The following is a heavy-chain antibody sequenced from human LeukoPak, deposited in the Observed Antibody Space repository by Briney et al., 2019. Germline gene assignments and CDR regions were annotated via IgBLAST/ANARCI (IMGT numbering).Heavy chain of an antibody. CDR3: ARSYSGSPGAWDY. Sequence: EASVKVSCKASGGTFSSYAISWVRQAPGQGLEWMGGIIPILGTANYAQKFQGRVTITTDESTSTAYMELSSLRSEDTAVYYCARSYSGSPGAWDYWGQGTLVTVSS. D-gene: IGHD1-26*01. CDR2: IIPILGTA. CDR1: GGTFSSYA. V-gene: IGHV1-69*05. J-gene: IGHJ4*02.